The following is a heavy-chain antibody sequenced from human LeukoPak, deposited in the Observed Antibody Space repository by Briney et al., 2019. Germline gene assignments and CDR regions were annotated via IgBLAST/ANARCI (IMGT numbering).Heavy chain of an antibody. CDR3: ARSPGYSGYAPPPDY. Sequence: SETLSLTCTVSGGSISSYYWSWIRQSPGKGLEWIGYIYNNGNTNYNPSPKSRVTISVDTSKSQFSLNLTSVTAADTAVYYCARSPGYSGYAPPPDYWGQGTLVTVSS. CDR1: GGSISSYY. V-gene: IGHV4-59*08. J-gene: IGHJ4*02. D-gene: IGHD5-12*01. CDR2: IYNNGNT.